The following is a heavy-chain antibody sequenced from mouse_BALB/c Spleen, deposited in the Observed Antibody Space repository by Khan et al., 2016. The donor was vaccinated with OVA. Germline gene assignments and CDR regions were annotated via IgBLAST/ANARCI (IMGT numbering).Heavy chain of an antibody. D-gene: IGHD1-1*01. CDR2: ISGDSSTI. Sequence: EVELVESGGGLVQPGGSRKLSCAASGFTFSSYGMHWVRQAPEKGLEWVAYISGDSSTIYYTDTVKGRFTISRDNPKNTLSLQMTSLMSEDTAMYYCATSYYYGYYFAYWGPGTTLTVSS. V-gene: IGHV5-17*02. J-gene: IGHJ2*01. CDR3: ATSYYYGYYFAY. CDR1: GFTFSSYG.